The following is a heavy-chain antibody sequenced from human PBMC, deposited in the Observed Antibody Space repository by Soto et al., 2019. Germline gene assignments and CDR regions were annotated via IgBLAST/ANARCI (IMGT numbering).Heavy chain of an antibody. D-gene: IGHD1-1*01. CDR2: INAHSGGT. V-gene: IGHV1-2*02. CDR3: ASENWYVFDH. CDR1: GFSFTGYY. J-gene: IGHJ4*02. Sequence: ASVKVSCKASGFSFTGYYIHWLRQAPGQGLEWMGWINAHSGGTEYAQKFQGRVTLTRDTSIATAYLTLTSLTSDDTALYYCASENWYVFDHWGQGTPVTVSS.